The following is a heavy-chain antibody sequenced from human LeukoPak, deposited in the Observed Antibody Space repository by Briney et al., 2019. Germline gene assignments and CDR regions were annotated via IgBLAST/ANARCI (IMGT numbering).Heavy chain of an antibody. Sequence: ASVKVSCKASGCTFTSYGISWVRQAPGQGLEWMGIINPSGGSTSYAQKFQGRVTMTRDTSTSTVYMELSSLRSEDTAVYYCARDRIYGSGEGTFDYWGQGTLVTVSS. V-gene: IGHV1-46*01. CDR3: ARDRIYGSGEGTFDY. J-gene: IGHJ4*02. D-gene: IGHD3-10*01. CDR2: INPSGGST. CDR1: GCTFTSYG.